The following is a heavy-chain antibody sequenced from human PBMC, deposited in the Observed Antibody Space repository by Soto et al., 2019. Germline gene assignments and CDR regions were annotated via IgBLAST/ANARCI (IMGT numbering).Heavy chain of an antibody. CDR1: GFTFSVYG. CDR3: ARAVGPFDY. CDR2: IWNDGSNK. J-gene: IGHJ4*02. D-gene: IGHD3-16*01. Sequence: QVQLVESGGGVVQPGMSLRLSCAASGFTFSVYGMHWVRQAPGKGLEWVAVIWNDGSNKYYGDSVKGRFTISRDNYKNTRYLYMNSLRADDTAVYYCARAVGPFDYWGQGTLVTVSS. V-gene: IGHV3-33*01.